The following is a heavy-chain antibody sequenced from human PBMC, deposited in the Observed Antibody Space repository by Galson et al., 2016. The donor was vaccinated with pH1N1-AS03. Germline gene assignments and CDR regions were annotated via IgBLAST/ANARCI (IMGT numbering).Heavy chain of an antibody. V-gene: IGHV3-7*03. CDR1: GLTFSGYW. Sequence: SLRLSCAASGLTFSGYWMHWVRQAPGRGLEWVANIKQDGSEKYSVDSVKGRFTISRDNAKNSLYLQMNSLRAEDTAVYYCARGKDFWSGYPDDAFDIWGQGTMVTVSS. CDR3: ARGKDFWSGYPDDAFDI. D-gene: IGHD3-3*01. CDR2: IKQDGSEK. J-gene: IGHJ3*02.